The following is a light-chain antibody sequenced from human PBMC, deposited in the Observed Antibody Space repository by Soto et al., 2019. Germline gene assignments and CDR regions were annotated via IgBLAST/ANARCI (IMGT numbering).Light chain of an antibody. CDR1: LGISTY. CDR3: QQYYSYPRT. CDR2: GAS. V-gene: IGKV1-8*01. Sequence: AIRMTQSPSSLSASTGDRVTITCRASLGISTYLAWYQQKPGKAPNLLISGASTLQSGVPSRFSGSGSGTYFTLTISRLKSEDFATYCCQQYYSYPRTFGQGTKVEIK. J-gene: IGKJ1*01.